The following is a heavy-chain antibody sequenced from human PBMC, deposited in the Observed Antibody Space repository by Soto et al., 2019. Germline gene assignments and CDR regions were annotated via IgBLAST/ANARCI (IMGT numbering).Heavy chain of an antibody. CDR2: IIPIFGTA. J-gene: IGHJ5*02. CDR1: GGTFSSYA. V-gene: IGHV1-69*12. D-gene: IGHD2-15*01. CDR3: AAEHEGCSGGSCYIGSVFYWFDP. Sequence: QVQLVQSGAEVKKPGSSVKVSCKASGGTFSSYAISWVRQAPGQGLEWMGGIIPIFGTANYAQKFQGRVTITADESTSTAYMELSSLRSEDTAVYYCAAEHEGCSGGSCYIGSVFYWFDPWGQGTLVTVSS.